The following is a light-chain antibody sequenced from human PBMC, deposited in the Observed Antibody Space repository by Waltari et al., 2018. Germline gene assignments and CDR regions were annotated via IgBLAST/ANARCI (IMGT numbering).Light chain of an antibody. CDR3: QQYSSFST. Sequence: DLQMTQSPSTLSASVGDRVTISCRASQSVGTWLAWYQQKPGKAPKLLIYMASSLESGVPSRFNGSGSGTEFTLTISSLQPDDFATYSCQQYSSFSTFGQGTKLDI. CDR2: MAS. CDR1: QSVGTW. V-gene: IGKV1-5*03. J-gene: IGKJ2*01.